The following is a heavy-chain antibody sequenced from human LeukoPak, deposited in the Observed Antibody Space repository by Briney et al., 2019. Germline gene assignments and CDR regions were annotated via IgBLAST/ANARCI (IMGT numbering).Heavy chain of an antibody. CDR1: GFTFSSYA. D-gene: IGHD3-10*01. J-gene: IGHJ4*02. CDR2: ISGSGGST. V-gene: IGHV3-23*01. CDR3: AKGAPDYYGSGSYVDY. Sequence: GGSLRLSCAASGFTFSSYAMSWVRQAPGKGLEWVSAISGSGGSTYYADSVKGRYTISRDNSKNTLYLQMNSLRAEDTAVYYCAKGAPDYYGSGSYVDYWGQGTLVTVSS.